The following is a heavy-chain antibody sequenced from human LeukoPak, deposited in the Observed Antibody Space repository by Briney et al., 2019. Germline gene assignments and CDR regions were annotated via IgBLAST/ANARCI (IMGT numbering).Heavy chain of an antibody. V-gene: IGHV3-74*01. D-gene: IGHD3-10*01. CDR3: ARVLSYFGSGSYPAY. J-gene: IGHJ4*02. CDR1: GFIFTSYW. Sequence: GGSLRLSCAASGFIFTSYWMHWVRQVPGKGLVWIAHVSPDGRRTDYADSVKGRFTVSRDNTNHILYLQVNSLTADDTAVYYCARVLSYFGSGSYPAYWGQGTLVTVSS. CDR2: VSPDGRRT.